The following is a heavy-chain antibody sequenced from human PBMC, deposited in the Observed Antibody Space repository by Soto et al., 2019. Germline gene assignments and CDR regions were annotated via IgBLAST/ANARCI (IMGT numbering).Heavy chain of an antibody. Sequence: SETLSLTCAVSGGSVSSTNWWSWVRQSPGKGLEWIGDIYHIGSTNYNPSLRGRVTISVDKSNNQFSLTLKYMTAADTAVYYCASLPHRIRVYVLPIANWGQGTLVTVSS. CDR3: ASLPHRIRVYVLPIAN. V-gene: IGHV4-4*02. D-gene: IGHD2-8*01. CDR1: GGSVSSTNW. CDR2: IYHIGST. J-gene: IGHJ4*02.